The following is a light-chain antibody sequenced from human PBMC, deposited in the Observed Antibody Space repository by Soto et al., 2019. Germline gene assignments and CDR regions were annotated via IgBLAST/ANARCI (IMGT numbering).Light chain of an antibody. CDR2: AAS. J-gene: IGKJ3*01. Sequence: DIQMPQSPSSLSASVGDRVTITCRARQSIINFLNWYQQKPGKAPKLLLYAASTWQSGVPSRFSGSGSGTDVTLTISSLQPEDFATYYCQQSYSGFGPGTKVDMK. CDR3: QQSYSG. CDR1: QSIINF. V-gene: IGKV1-39*01.